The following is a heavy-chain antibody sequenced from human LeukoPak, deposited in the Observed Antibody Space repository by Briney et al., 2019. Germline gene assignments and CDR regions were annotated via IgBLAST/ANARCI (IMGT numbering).Heavy chain of an antibody. V-gene: IGHV1-18*01. Sequence: GASVKVSYKASGGTFSSYAISWVRQAPGQGLEWMGWISAYNGNTNYAQKLQGRVTMTTDTSTSTAYMELRSLRSDDTAVYYCARLGMMATITADVSGTLKYYYYGMDVWGQGTTVTVSS. CDR1: GGTFSSYA. CDR3: ARLGMMATITADVSGTLKYYYYGMDV. J-gene: IGHJ6*02. CDR2: ISAYNGNT. D-gene: IGHD5-12*01.